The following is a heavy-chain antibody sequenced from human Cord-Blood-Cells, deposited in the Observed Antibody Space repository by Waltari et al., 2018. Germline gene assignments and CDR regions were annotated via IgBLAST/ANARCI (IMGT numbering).Heavy chain of an antibody. CDR3: ARDRGYCSGGSCYPRDY. D-gene: IGHD2-15*01. J-gene: IGHJ4*02. V-gene: IGHV4-4*02. CDR2: IYHSGST. CDR1: GGSISSSNW. Sequence: VQLQESGPGLVKPSGTLSLTCAVSGGSISSSNWWSWVRQPPGKGLAWIGVIYHSGSTNYNPALKSRVTISVDKSKNQFSLKLSSVTAADTAVYYCARDRGYCSGGSCYPRDYWGQGTLVTVSS.